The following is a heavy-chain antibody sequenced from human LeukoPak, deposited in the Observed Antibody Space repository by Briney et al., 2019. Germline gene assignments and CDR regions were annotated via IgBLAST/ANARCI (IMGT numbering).Heavy chain of an antibody. J-gene: IGHJ4*02. CDR1: GFTLSSHG. CDR3: AKDATLFGDQYFDY. V-gene: IGHV3-30*18. Sequence: GGSLRLSCAASGFTLSSHGMHWVRQAPGKALEWVAVTSYEGTTKYYADSAKGRFNISRDNSKNTLYLQMNSLRVDDTAVYYCAKDATLFGDQYFDYWGQGTLVIVSS. CDR2: TSYEGTTK. D-gene: IGHD3-10*01.